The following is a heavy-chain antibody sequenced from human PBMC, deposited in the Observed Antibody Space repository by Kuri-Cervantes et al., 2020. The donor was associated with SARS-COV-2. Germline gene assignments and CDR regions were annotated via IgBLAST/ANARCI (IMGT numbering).Heavy chain of an antibody. Sequence: ASVKVSCKASGYTFTSYGISWVRQAPGQGLEWMGWINAGNGNTKYSQKFQGRVTITRDTSASTAYMELSSLRSEDTAVYYCARKYSSGWYYFDYWGQGTLVTVSS. CDR3: ARKYSSGWYYFDY. J-gene: IGHJ4*02. D-gene: IGHD6-19*01. CDR1: GYTFTSYG. CDR2: INAGNGNT. V-gene: IGHV1-18*04.